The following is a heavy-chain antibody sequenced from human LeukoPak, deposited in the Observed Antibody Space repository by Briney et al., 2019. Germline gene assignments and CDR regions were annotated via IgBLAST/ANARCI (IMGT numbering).Heavy chain of an antibody. J-gene: IGHJ5*02. CDR3: ARQHAHSLRKTLNWFDP. Sequence: GESLKISCKGSGYSFTSYWIGWVRQMPGKGLEWMGIIYPGDSDTRYSPSFQGQVTISADKSISTAYLQWSSLKASDTAMYYCARQHAHSLRKTLNWFDPWGQGTLVTVSS. CDR1: GYSFTSYW. V-gene: IGHV5-51*01. CDR2: IYPGDSDT. D-gene: IGHD1-14*01.